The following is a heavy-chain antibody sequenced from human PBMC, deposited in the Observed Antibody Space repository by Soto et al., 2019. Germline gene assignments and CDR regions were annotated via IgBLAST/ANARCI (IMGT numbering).Heavy chain of an antibody. CDR2: ISAYNGNT. CDR3: ATFRTRDYYDSSGYYPFDY. V-gene: IGHV1-18*01. J-gene: IGHJ4*02. Sequence: ASVKVSCKASGYTFTSYGISWVRQAPGQGLEWMGWISAYNGNTNYAQKLQGRVTMTTDTSTSTAYMELRSLRPDDTAVYYCATFRTRDYYDSSGYYPFDYWGQGTLVTVSS. CDR1: GYTFTSYG. D-gene: IGHD3-22*01.